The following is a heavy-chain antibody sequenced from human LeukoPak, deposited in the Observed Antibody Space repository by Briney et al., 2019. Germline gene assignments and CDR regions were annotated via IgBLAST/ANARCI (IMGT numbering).Heavy chain of an antibody. CDR2: IESKTDGGTT. Sequence: GGSLRLSCAASGFTFSDAWMSWVRQAPGKGLEWVGRIESKTDGGTTDYAAPVKGRFTIPRDDSKNTLYLQMNSLKNEDTAVYYCSTLGVFDYWGQGTLVSVSS. V-gene: IGHV3-15*04. J-gene: IGHJ4*02. D-gene: IGHD7-27*01. CDR3: STLGVFDY. CDR1: GFTFSDAW.